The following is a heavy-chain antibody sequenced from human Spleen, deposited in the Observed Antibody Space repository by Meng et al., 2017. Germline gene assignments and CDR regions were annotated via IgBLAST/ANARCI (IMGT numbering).Heavy chain of an antibody. CDR3: ARDYYYSSPYSNYYYYGMDV. V-gene: IGHV3-21*01. Sequence: GESLKISCAASGFTFSSYSMNWVRQAPGKGLEWVSSISSSSSYIYYADSVKGRFTISRDNAKNSLYLQMNSLRAEDAAVYYCARDYYYSSPYSNYYYYGMDVWGQGTTVTVSS. J-gene: IGHJ6*02. CDR2: ISSSSSYI. CDR1: GFTFSSYS. D-gene: IGHD3-22*01.